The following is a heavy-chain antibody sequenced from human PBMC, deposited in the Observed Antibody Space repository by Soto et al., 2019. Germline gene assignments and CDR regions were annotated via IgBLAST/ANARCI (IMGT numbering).Heavy chain of an antibody. J-gene: IGHJ4*02. Sequence: XETLCLTCTVAGYSITGYHYYWGWIRQAPGKGLEWVGSIYNGGGNTYYSPSLKSRVTISVDTSNNQFFLRLNSVTATDTAVYFCAGGSSSAWIDFWGQGTLVTVSS. D-gene: IGHD6-25*01. CDR3: AGGSSSAWIDF. V-gene: IGHV4-39*01. CDR2: IYNGGGNT. CDR1: GYSITGYHYY.